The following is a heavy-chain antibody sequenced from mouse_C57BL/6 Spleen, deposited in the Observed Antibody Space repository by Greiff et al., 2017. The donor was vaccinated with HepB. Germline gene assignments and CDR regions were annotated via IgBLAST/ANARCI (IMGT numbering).Heavy chain of an antibody. CDR3: ARVDITTVVAHWYFDV. J-gene: IGHJ1*03. CDR2: IDPSDSYT. D-gene: IGHD1-1*01. Sequence: QVQLQQPGAELVKPGASVKLSCKASGYTFTSYWMQWVKQRPGQGLEWIGEIDPSDSYTNYNQKFKVKATLTVDTSSSTAYMQLSSLTSEDSAVYYCARVDITTVVAHWYFDVWGTGTTVTVSS. CDR1: GYTFTSYW. V-gene: IGHV1-50*01.